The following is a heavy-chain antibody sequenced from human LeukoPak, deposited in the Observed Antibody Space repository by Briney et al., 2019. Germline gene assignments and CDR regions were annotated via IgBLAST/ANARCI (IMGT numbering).Heavy chain of an antibody. CDR3: AKDSYAYSSSLDY. CDR2: IRYDGSNK. CDR1: GFTFSSYG. J-gene: IGHJ4*02. D-gene: IGHD6-13*01. V-gene: IGHV3-30*02. Sequence: GGSLRLSCAASGFTFSSYGMHWVRQAPGKGLEWVAFIRYDGSNKYYADSVKGRFTISRDNSKNTLYLQMNSLRAEDTAVYYCAKDSYAYSSSLDYWGQGTLVTVSS.